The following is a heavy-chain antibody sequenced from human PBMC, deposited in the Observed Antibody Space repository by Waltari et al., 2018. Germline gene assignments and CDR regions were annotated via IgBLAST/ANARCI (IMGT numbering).Heavy chain of an antibody. CDR1: GYSISSGYY. V-gene: IGHV4-38-2*02. D-gene: IGHD2-2*01. CDR3: ARYCSSTSCLYYFDY. CDR2: IYHSGST. J-gene: IGHJ4*02. Sequence: QVQLQESGPGLVKPSETLSLTCTVSGYSISSGYYWGWIRQPPGKGLEWIGSIYHSGSTYYNPSLKRRVTISVDTSKNQFSLKLSSVTAADTAVYYCARYCSSTSCLYYFDYWGQGTLVTVSS.